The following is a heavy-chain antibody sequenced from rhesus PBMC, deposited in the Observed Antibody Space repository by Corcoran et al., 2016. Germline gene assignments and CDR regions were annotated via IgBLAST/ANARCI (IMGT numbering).Heavy chain of an antibody. CDR2: IYGSGGGT. D-gene: IGHD5-42*01. V-gene: IGHV4-106*01. Sequence: QVQLPESGPGLVKPSETLSLTCAVSGGSISDDYYWSWIRQPPGKGLEWNGYIYGSGGGTNYKPSRMNLVTLSRDTAKTQVYLKLISVTAADTAVYYCARERDIVGTVRGCFDGWGPGVLVTVSS. J-gene: IGHJ5-1*01. CDR1: GGSISDDYY. CDR3: ARERDIVGTVRGCFDG.